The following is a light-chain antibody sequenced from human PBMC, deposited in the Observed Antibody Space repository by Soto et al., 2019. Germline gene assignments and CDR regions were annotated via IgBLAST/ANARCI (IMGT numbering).Light chain of an antibody. V-gene: IGLV2-23*01. Sequence: QSALTQPASVSGSPGQSITISCTGTSSDVGSYNLVSWYQQHPGKAPKLMIYEGSKRPSGVSNRFSGSKSGNTASLTISRLQAEDEADYYCCSYAGXSTPDYVFGTGTKVTV. CDR1: SSDVGSYNL. J-gene: IGLJ1*01. CDR2: EGS. CDR3: CSYAGXSTPDYV.